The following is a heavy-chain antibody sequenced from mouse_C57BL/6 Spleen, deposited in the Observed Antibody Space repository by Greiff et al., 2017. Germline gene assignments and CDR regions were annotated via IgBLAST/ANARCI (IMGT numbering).Heavy chain of an antibody. CDR1: GFTFSSYG. CDR3: ARAESQFRYFGV. Sequence: EVQVVESGGDLVKPGGSLKLSCAASGFTFSSYGMSWVRQTPDKRLEWVATISSGGSYTYYPDSVKGRFTISRDNAKNTLYLQMSSLKSEDTAMYYCARAESQFRYFGVWGTGATVTVAS. J-gene: IGHJ1*03. V-gene: IGHV5-6*01. CDR2: ISSGGSYT.